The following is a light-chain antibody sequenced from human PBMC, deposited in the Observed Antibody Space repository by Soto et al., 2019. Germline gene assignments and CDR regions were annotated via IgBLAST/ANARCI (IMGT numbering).Light chain of an antibody. Sequence: ETVMTQSPATLSVSPGDRATVSCRASESVSRNLAWYQQKPGQAPRLLIYGASTRATGVPARFSGSGSGTEFPLTISSLQSEDFALYSCQQYNNWPRTFGQGTKVEIK. V-gene: IGKV3-15*01. CDR1: ESVSRN. CDR2: GAS. CDR3: QQYNNWPRT. J-gene: IGKJ1*01.